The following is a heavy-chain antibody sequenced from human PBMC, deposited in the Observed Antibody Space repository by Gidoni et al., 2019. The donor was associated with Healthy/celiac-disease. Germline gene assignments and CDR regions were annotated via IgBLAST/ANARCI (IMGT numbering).Heavy chain of an antibody. CDR3: ARLHTPKGVRGNYYYYYYMDV. J-gene: IGHJ6*03. Sequence: EVQLVQSGAEVKKPGESLRISCKGSGYSFTSYWISWVRQMPGKGLEWMGRIDPSDSYTNYSPSFQGHVTISADKSISTAYLQWSSLKASDTAMYYCARLHTPKGVRGNYYYYYYMDVWGKGTTVTVSS. V-gene: IGHV5-10-1*03. D-gene: IGHD3-10*01. CDR1: GYSFTSYW. CDR2: IDPSDSYT.